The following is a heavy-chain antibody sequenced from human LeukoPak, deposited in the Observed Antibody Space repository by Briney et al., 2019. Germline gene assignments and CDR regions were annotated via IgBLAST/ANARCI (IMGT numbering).Heavy chain of an antibody. V-gene: IGHV3-48*02. CDR1: GITFSGYS. CDR3: AGRDTTMVEGAFGS. CDR2: MTTSGNTI. J-gene: IGHJ4*02. D-gene: IGHD5-18*01. Sequence: GGSLRLSCVVSGITFSGYSMIWVRQAPGKGLEWLSFMTTSGNTIFYAESVKDRFTISRDNAKKSLYLQMNSLRDEDTAVYYCAGRDTTMVEGAFGSWGQGTLVTVSS.